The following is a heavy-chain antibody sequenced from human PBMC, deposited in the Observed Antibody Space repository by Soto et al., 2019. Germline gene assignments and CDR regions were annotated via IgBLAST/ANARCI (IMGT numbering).Heavy chain of an antibody. D-gene: IGHD3-22*01. Sequence: PGGSLRLSCAASGFTFSSYSMNWVRQAPGKGLEWVSYISSSSSTIYYADSVKGRFTISRDNAKNSLYLQMNSLRAEDTAVYYCAKDAYDSSGYKRRKYGMDVWGPVTTVTVSS. J-gene: IGHJ6*02. CDR2: ISSSSSTI. V-gene: IGHV3-48*01. CDR1: GFTFSSYS. CDR3: AKDAYDSSGYKRRKYGMDV.